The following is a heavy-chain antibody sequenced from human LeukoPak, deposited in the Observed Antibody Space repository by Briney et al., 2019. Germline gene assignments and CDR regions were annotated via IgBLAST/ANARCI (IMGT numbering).Heavy chain of an antibody. Sequence: PGGSLRLSCAASGFTISSYAMHWVRQAPGKGLEWVAVISYDGSNKYYADSVKGRFTISRDNSKNTLYLQMNSLRAEDTAVYYCAREVVARYYFDYWGQGTLVTVSS. CDR3: AREVVARYYFDY. V-gene: IGHV3-30-3*01. J-gene: IGHJ4*02. D-gene: IGHD2-15*01. CDR2: ISYDGSNK. CDR1: GFTISSYA.